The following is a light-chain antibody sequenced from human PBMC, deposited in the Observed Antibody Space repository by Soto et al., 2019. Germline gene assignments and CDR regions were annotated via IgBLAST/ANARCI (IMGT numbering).Light chain of an antibody. CDR3: QQYAVSPET. V-gene: IGKV3-20*01. Sequence: EVVLTQSPAILSLSPGERAALSCRASQSVGSSYLAWYQHKSGQAPRLLIYGGSGRARGVPDRFNGSGSGTDFTLIIRRLEPEDFAIYYCQQYAVSPETVGQGTKVDIK. J-gene: IGKJ1*01. CDR2: GGS. CDR1: QSVGSSY.